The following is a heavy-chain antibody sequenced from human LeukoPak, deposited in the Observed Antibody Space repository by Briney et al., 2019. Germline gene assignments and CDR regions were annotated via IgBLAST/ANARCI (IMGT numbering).Heavy chain of an antibody. J-gene: IGHJ4*02. CDR1: GASITTYY. Sequence: SETLSLTCTVSGASITTYYWTWIRQPPGKGLKWIGYIYHSGSTNYNPSLKSRVTISLDTSRNQFSLRLSSVTAADTAVYFCARGHSTSSEGDYFDYWGPGTLVTVSS. CDR2: IYHSGST. V-gene: IGHV4-59*01. D-gene: IGHD6-6*01. CDR3: ARGHSTSSEGDYFDY.